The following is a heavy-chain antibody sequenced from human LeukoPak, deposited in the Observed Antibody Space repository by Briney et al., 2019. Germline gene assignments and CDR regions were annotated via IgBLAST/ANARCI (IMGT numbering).Heavy chain of an antibody. V-gene: IGHV1-69*13. D-gene: IGHD6-19*01. J-gene: IGHJ3*02. CDR2: IIPIFGTA. Sequence: GASVKVSCKASGVTFSSYAISWARQAPGQGLEWMGGIIPIFGTANYAQKFQGRVTITADESTSTAYMELSSLRSEDTAVYYCARDREMYSSALFEDAFDIWGQGTMVTVSS. CDR1: GVTFSSYA. CDR3: ARDREMYSSALFEDAFDI.